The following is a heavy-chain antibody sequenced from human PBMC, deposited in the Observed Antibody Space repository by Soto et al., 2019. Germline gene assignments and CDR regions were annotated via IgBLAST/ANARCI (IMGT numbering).Heavy chain of an antibody. V-gene: IGHV3-33*01. J-gene: IGHJ4*01. D-gene: IGHD4-4*01. CDR2: IWYDGSNK. CDR3: ARESIPAVTTSFCDY. Sequence: QVQLVESGGGVVQPGRSLRLSCAASGFTFSSYGMHWVRQAPGKGLEWVAVIWYDGSNKYYADSGKGRFTIYRDNSKNPLYVQMNNLRVEDRAVYFCARESIPAVTTSFCDYWGKGSLVTVSS. CDR1: GFTFSSYG.